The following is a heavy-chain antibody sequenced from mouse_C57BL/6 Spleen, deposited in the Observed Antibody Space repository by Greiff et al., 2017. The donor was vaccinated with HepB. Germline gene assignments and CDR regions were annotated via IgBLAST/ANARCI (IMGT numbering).Heavy chain of an antibody. J-gene: IGHJ1*03. Sequence: VQLKQSGPELVKPGASVKISCKASGYTFTDYYMNWVKQSHGKSLEWIGDINPNNGGTSYNQKFKGKATLTVDKSSSTAYMELRSLTSEDSAVYYCAAPSYYGSSYGYWYFDVWGTGTTVTVSS. D-gene: IGHD1-1*01. V-gene: IGHV1-26*01. CDR3: AAPSYYGSSYGYWYFDV. CDR2: INPNNGGT. CDR1: GYTFTDYY.